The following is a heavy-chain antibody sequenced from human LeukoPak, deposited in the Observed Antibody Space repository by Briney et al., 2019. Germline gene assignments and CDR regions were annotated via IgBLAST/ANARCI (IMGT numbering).Heavy chain of an antibody. V-gene: IGHV1-69*13. D-gene: IGHD5-18*01. CDR1: GGTFSSYA. J-gene: IGHJ4*02. Sequence: ASVKVSCKASGGTFSSYAISWVRQVPGQGLEWMGGIIPIFGTANYAQKFQGRVTITADESTSTAYMELSSLRSEDTAVYYCARGTASAPDYWGQGTLVTVSS. CDR2: IIPIFGTA. CDR3: ARGTASAPDY.